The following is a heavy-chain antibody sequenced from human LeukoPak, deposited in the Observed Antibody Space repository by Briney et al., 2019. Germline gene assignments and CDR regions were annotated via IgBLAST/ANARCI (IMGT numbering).Heavy chain of an antibody. J-gene: IGHJ4*02. Sequence: GGSLRLSCAASGFTFNSYTMSWIRQAPGKGLEWVASIGASNSNTHYADSLEGRFTIPRDNAQNSLYLQMNSLRGEDTAVYYCARDPGGSFDYWGQGTLVTVSS. CDR3: ARDPGGSFDY. CDR1: GFTFNSYT. V-gene: IGHV3-21*01. D-gene: IGHD1-26*01. CDR2: IGASNSNT.